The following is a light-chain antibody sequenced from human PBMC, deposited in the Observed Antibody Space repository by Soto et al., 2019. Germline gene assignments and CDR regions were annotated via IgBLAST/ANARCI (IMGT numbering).Light chain of an antibody. J-gene: IGLJ1*01. CDR2: VNT. Sequence: QSVLTQPPSVSGAPGQRVTISCTGTSCNIGANYDVHWYRQLPGATPTLLVFVNTNRPSGVPDRFSGSKSATSASLAITGLQDEDEDHYYCQSYASSLSCYVFGTGTKVTVL. V-gene: IGLV1-40*01. CDR3: QSYASSLSCYV. CDR1: SCNIGANYD.